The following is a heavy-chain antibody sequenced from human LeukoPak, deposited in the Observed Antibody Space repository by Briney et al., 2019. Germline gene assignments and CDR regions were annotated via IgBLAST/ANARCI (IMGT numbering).Heavy chain of an antibody. Sequence: ASVEVSCKASGYTFSSYGISWVRQAPGQGLEWLGYISAYNGNTNYAQKVQGRITMTTDTSTSTAYMEMRSLRSDDTAVYYCARDCSGSSCYWIHWGQGTLVTVSS. CDR3: ARDCSGSSCYWIH. CDR1: GYTFSSYG. CDR2: ISAYNGNT. V-gene: IGHV1-18*01. D-gene: IGHD2-15*01. J-gene: IGHJ4*02.